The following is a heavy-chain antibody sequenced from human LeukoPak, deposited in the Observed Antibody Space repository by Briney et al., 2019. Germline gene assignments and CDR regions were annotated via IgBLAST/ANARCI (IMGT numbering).Heavy chain of an antibody. V-gene: IGHV3-30-3*01. J-gene: IGHJ4*02. Sequence: GGSLRLSCAASGFTFSSYAMHWVRQAPGKGLEWVAVISYDGSNKFYADSVKGRFTLSRDNSKNTLYLQMNSLRIEDTAVYYCGRGSVGFGELNYWGQGTLVTVSS. D-gene: IGHD3-10*01. CDR3: GRGSVGFGELNY. CDR2: ISYDGSNK. CDR1: GFTFSSYA.